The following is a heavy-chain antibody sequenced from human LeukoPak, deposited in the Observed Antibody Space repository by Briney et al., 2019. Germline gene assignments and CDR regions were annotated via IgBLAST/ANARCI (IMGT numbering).Heavy chain of an antibody. CDR2: IWYDGSNR. J-gene: IGHJ3*02. V-gene: IGHV3-33*01. CDR1: GFTFSSYG. CDR3: ARSNDAFDI. Sequence: GGSLRLSCAASGFTFSSYGMHWVRQAPGKGLEWVAVIWYDGSNRYYADSVKGRFTISRDNSKNTLYLQMNSLRAEDTAVYYCARSNDAFDIWGQGTMVTVSS.